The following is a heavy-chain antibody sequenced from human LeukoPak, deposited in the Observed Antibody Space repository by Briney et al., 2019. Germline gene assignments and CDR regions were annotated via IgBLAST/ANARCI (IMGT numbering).Heavy chain of an antibody. J-gene: IGHJ6*03. D-gene: IGHD5-18*01. CDR1: GFTFSSYS. CDR2: ISSSSSYI. V-gene: IGHV3-21*04. CDR3: ATRRYGATYYYYYMDV. Sequence: PGGSLRLSCAASGFTFSSYSMNWVRQAPGKGLEWVSSISSSSSYIYYADSVKGRFTISRDNSKNTLYLQMNSLRAEDTAVYYWATRRYGATYYYYYMDVCGKGTSVTVSS.